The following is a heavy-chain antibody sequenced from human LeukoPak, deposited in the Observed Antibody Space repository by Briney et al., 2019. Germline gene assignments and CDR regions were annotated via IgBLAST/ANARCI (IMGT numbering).Heavy chain of an antibody. J-gene: IGHJ4*02. D-gene: IGHD3-3*01. CDR2: INHSGST. CDR3: ARGLGLRFLEWLDY. CDR1: GGSFSGYY. Sequence: PSETLSLTCAVYGGSFSGYYWSWIRQPPGKGLEWIGEINHSGSTNYNPSLKSRVTISVDTSKNQFSLKLSSVTAADMAVYYCARGLGLRFLEWLDYWGQGTLVTVSS. V-gene: IGHV4-34*01.